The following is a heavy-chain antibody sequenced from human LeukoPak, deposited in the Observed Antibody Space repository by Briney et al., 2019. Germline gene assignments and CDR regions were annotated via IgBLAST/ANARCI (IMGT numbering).Heavy chain of an antibody. Sequence: ASVKVSCKASGYTFTSYYMHWVRQAPGQGLEWMGIINPSGGSTTYAPNFQGRVTMTRDTSTSTVYMELRSLRSDDTAVYYCARESQSSSWYSYWGQGTLVTVSS. CDR1: GYTFTSYY. CDR3: ARESQSSSWYSY. CDR2: INPSGGST. D-gene: IGHD6-13*01. J-gene: IGHJ4*02. V-gene: IGHV1-46*01.